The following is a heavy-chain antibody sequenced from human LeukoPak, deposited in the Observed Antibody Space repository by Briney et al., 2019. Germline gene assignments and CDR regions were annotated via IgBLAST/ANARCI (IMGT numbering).Heavy chain of an antibody. Sequence: ASVKVSCKPSGYSFTAFYIHWVRQAPGQELEWMGWIHPRSGDTRYAQKFQGRVTMARDTSISTVYMDLSSLGSDDTAVYYCARDGEYGTGSYYRGSFDYWGQGILVTVSS. CDR1: GYSFTAFY. D-gene: IGHD3-10*01. CDR3: ARDGEYGTGSYYRGSFDY. J-gene: IGHJ4*02. V-gene: IGHV1-2*02. CDR2: IHPRSGDT.